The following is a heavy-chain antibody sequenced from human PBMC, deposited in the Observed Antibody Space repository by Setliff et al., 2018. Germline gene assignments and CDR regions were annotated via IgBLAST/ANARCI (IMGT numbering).Heavy chain of an antibody. V-gene: IGHV3-7*03. CDR1: GFTFSSYW. D-gene: IGHD1-26*01. J-gene: IGHJ4*02. Sequence: PGGSLRLSCVASGFTFSSYWMTWVRQVPRKGLEYVASIKHDGSDNTGYADSVKGRFTISRDNAKNSLSLQMNSLRVEDTALYYCVKDMAGSYFDGRFDYWGPGTLVTVSS. CDR2: IKHDGSDNT. CDR3: VKDMAGSYFDGRFDY.